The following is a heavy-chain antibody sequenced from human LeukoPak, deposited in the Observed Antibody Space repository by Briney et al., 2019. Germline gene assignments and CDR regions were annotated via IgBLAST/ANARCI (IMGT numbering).Heavy chain of an antibody. Sequence: GGSLRLSCAASGFTFSSYDMHWVRHATGKGLEWVSAIGTAGDTYYPGSVKGRFTISRENAKNSLYLQMNSLRAGDTAVYYCARGPSYYDSSGYLFDYWGQGTLVTVSS. J-gene: IGHJ4*02. CDR3: ARGPSYYDSSGYLFDY. V-gene: IGHV3-13*01. D-gene: IGHD3-22*01. CDR1: GFTFSSYD. CDR2: IGTAGDT.